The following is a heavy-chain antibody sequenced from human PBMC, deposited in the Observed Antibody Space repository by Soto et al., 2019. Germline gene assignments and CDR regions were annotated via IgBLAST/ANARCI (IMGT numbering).Heavy chain of an antibody. D-gene: IGHD6-25*01. CDR1: GFTFSDAW. J-gene: IGHJ4*02. CDR3: TTDERS. Sequence: EVQLVESGGGLVKPGESLRLSCAASGFTFSDAWMSWVRQAPGKGLEWVGRFKSKTDGGTIDYAAPVKGRFTISRDDSKNMLYLQMNSLKTEDTAVYFCTTDERSWGQGTLVTVSS. CDR2: FKSKTDGGTI. V-gene: IGHV3-15*01.